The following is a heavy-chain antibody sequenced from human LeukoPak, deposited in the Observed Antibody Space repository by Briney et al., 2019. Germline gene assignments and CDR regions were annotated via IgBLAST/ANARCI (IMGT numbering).Heavy chain of an antibody. V-gene: IGHV4-59*01. J-gene: IGHJ4*02. D-gene: IGHD4-17*01. CDR3: ARDGFVWASGIDYGWFDF. CDR1: GGSISNYY. Sequence: SETLSLTCTVSGGSISNYYWSWIRQPPGKGLQWIGFIYYSGRTNYNPSLNSRVSISVDTSKNQFSLRLNSVTAADTAVYYCARDGFVWASGIDYGWFDFWGQGTLVTVSS. CDR2: IYYSGRT.